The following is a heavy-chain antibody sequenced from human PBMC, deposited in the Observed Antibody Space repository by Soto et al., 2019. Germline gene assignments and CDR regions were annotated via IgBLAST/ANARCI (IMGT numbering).Heavy chain of an antibody. CDR1: GGSFSGYY. CDR2: INHSGST. Sequence: SETLSLTCAVYGGSFSGYYWSWIRQPPGKGLEWIGEINHSGSTNYNPSLKSRVTISVDTSKNQFSLKLSSVTAADTAVYYCARGSRGSLVPDLFSYYYMDVWGKGTTVTVSS. D-gene: IGHD6-13*01. CDR3: ARGSRGSLVPDLFSYYYMDV. V-gene: IGHV4-34*01. J-gene: IGHJ6*03.